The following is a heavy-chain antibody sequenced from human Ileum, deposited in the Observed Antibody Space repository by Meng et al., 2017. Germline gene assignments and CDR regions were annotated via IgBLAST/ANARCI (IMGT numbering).Heavy chain of an antibody. J-gene: IGHJ6*02. V-gene: IGHV3-7*01. CDR1: GFTFSSYW. Sequence: GESLKISCAASGFTFSSYWMSWVRQAPGKGLEWVANIKQDGSEKYYVDSVKGRFTISRDNAKNSLYLQMNSLRAEDTAVYYCARDQYVSGSWLYYYYGMDVWGQGTTVTVS. D-gene: IGHD6-13*01. CDR3: ARDQYVSGSWLYYYYGMDV. CDR2: IKQDGSEK.